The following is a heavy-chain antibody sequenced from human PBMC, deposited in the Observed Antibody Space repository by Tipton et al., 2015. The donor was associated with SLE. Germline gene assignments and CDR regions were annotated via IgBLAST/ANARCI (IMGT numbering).Heavy chain of an antibody. CDR3: ARGRGAARPGY. J-gene: IGHJ4*02. V-gene: IGHV4-39*07. D-gene: IGHD6-6*01. CDR2: INHSGST. CDR1: GGSISSSSYY. Sequence: TLSLTCTVSGGSISSSSYYWSWIRQPPGKGLEWIGEINHSGSTNYNPSLKSRVTISVDTSKNQFSLKLSSVTAADTAVYYCARGRGAARPGYWGQGTLVTVSS.